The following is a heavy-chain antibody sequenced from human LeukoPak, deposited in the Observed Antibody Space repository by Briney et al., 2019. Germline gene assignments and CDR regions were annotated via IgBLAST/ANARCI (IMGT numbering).Heavy chain of an antibody. CDR3: VKDRYIDD. J-gene: IGHJ4*02. CDR1: GFILSTYA. CDR2: ISSDGVKT. Sequence: GESLNISCSVSGFILSTYAMHWVRQAPGKGLEYVSSISSDGVKTYYADSVKGRFTITRDNSKNSLYLQMNSLRTEDTAVYFCVKDRYIDDWGQGTLVTVSS. V-gene: IGHV3-64D*08.